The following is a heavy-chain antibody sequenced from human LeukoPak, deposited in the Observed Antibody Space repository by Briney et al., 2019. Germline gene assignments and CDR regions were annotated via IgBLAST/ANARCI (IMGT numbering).Heavy chain of an antibody. Sequence: PSETLSLTCTVSGGSISSSSYYWGWIRQPPGKGLEWIVSIYHSGSTYYNPALKSRVTITVDTSKNQFSLKLSSVTAADTAVYYCARLKRMVRGAPFDYWGQGTLVTVSS. CDR2: IYHSGST. J-gene: IGHJ4*02. D-gene: IGHD3-10*01. V-gene: IGHV4-39*07. CDR1: GGSISSSSYY. CDR3: ARLKRMVRGAPFDY.